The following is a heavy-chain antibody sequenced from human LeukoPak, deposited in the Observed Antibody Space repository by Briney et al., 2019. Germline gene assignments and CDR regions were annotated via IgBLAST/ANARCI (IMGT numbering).Heavy chain of an antibody. Sequence: SETLSLTCTVSGGSISSYYRSWIRQPPGKGLEWIGHIYYSGSTNYNPSLKSRVTISVDTSKSQFSLKLSSVTAADTAVYYCARDERGGSSSDIWGQGTMVTVSS. CDR3: ARDERGGSSSDI. J-gene: IGHJ3*02. V-gene: IGHV4-59*01. D-gene: IGHD6-13*01. CDR2: IYYSGST. CDR1: GGSISSYY.